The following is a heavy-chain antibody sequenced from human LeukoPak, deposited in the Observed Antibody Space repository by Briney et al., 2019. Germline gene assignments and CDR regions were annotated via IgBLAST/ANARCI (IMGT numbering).Heavy chain of an antibody. CDR3: AKGPGSSSKFDI. J-gene: IGHJ3*02. CDR1: GFTFDDYA. D-gene: IGHD6-13*01. Sequence: PGRSLTLSCAASGFTFDDYAMHWVRQAPGKGLEWVSGISWNSGSISYADSVKGRFTISRDNAKNSLYLQMNSLRAEDTALYYCAKGPGSSSKFDIWGQGTMVTVSS. V-gene: IGHV3-9*01. CDR2: ISWNSGSI.